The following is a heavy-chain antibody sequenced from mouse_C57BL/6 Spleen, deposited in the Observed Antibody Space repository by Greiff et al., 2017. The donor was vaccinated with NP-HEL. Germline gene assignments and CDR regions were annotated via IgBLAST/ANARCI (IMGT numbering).Heavy chain of an antibody. CDR2: IHPNSGST. V-gene: IGHV1-64*01. Sequence: VQLQQPGAELVKPGASVKLSCKASGYTFTSYWMHWVKQRPGQGLEWIGMIHPNSGSTNYNEKFKSKATLTVDKSSGTAYMQLSSLTSEDSAVYYCARGGDSSLAYWGQGTLVTVSA. CDR1: GYTFTSYW. J-gene: IGHJ3*01. CDR3: ARGGDSSLAY.